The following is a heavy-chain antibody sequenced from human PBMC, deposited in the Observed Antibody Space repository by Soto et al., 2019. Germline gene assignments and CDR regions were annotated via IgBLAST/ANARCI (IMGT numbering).Heavy chain of an antibody. J-gene: IGHJ4*02. Sequence: ASVKVSCKASGYTFTSYGISWVRQAPGQGLEWVGWISAYNANTNFAQKFQGRVTMTTDTSTSTVYMELRSLRSDDKAVYYCARSLGTYSYYFDYWGQGTLVTVSS. CDR1: GYTFTSYG. V-gene: IGHV1-18*04. CDR3: ARSLGTYSYYFDY. D-gene: IGHD1-26*01. CDR2: ISAYNANT.